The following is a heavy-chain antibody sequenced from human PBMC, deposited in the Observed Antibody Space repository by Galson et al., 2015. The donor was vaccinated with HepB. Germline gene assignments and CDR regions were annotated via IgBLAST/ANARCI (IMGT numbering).Heavy chain of an antibody. D-gene: IGHD4/OR15-4a*01. CDR2: ISISGSNT. Sequence: SLRLSCAVSGFTFSNSAMTWVRQAPGGGLEWLSGISISGSNTYYADSVKGRFTISRDNSKNTVFLQMNSLRVEDTAVYYCAKEEVPNDYWGQGTLVTVSS. J-gene: IGHJ4*02. CDR1: GFTFSNSA. V-gene: IGHV3-23*01. CDR3: AKEEVPNDY.